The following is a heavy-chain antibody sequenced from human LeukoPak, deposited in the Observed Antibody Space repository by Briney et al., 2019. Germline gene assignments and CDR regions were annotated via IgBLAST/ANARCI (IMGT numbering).Heavy chain of an antibody. V-gene: IGHV3-66*04. CDR3: ARPPLFDSSLFDP. D-gene: IGHD6-13*01. Sequence: GGSLRLSCAASGFTFSSNYMSWVRQAPGKGLEWVSVIYSGGSTYYADSVKGRFTISRDNSKNTLYLQMNSLRAEDTAVYFCARPPLFDSSLFDPWGQGTLVTVSS. CDR1: GFTFSSNY. J-gene: IGHJ5*02. CDR2: IYSGGST.